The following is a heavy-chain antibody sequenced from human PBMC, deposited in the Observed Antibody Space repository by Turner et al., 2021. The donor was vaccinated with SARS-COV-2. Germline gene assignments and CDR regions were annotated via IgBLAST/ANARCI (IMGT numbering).Heavy chain of an antibody. CDR1: GFTFDDYT. CDR3: AKERAAAAGTLEFDY. Sequence: EVQLVESGGGLVQPGRSLTLSCAASGFTFDDYTMHWVRQAPGKGLEWVSGISWNSGSIGYADSVKGRFTISRDNAKNSLYLQMNSLKTEDTALYYCAKERAAAAGTLEFDYWGQGTLVTVSS. V-gene: IGHV3-9*01. J-gene: IGHJ4*02. CDR2: ISWNSGSI. D-gene: IGHD6-13*01.